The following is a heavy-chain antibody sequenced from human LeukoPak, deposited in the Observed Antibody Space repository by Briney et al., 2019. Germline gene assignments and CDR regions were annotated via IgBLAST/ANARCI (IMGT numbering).Heavy chain of an antibody. V-gene: IGHV1-69*05. J-gene: IGHJ6*03. CDR2: IIPIFGTA. Sequence: GASVKVSFKASGGTFISYAISWVRQAPGQGLEWMGGIIPIFGTANYAQKFQGRVTITTDESTSTAYMELSSLRSEDRAVYYCAREGEEFDYVWGSSGNRKDYYYYYMDVWGKGTTVTVSS. D-gene: IGHD3-16*01. CDR1: GGTFISYA. CDR3: AREGEEFDYVWGSSGNRKDYYYYYMDV.